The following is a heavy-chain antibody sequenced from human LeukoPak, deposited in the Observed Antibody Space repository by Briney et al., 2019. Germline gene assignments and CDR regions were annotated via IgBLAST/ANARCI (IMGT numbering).Heavy chain of an antibody. CDR3: ARHGATYYYDSSGYYPDY. V-gene: IGHV5-51*01. D-gene: IGHD3-22*01. J-gene: IGHJ4*02. CDR1: GYSFTSYW. Sequence: GESLKISCKGSGYSFTSYWIGWVRQMPGKGLEWMGIIYPGDSDTRYSPSFQGQVTISADKSISTAYLQWSSLKASDTAMYYCARHGATYYYDSSGYYPDYWGQGTLVTVSS. CDR2: IYPGDSDT.